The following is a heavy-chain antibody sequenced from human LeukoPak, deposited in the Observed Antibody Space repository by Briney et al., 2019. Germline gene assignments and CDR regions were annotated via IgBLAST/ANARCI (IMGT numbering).Heavy chain of an antibody. Sequence: PGGSLRLSCAASGFTVSSNYMSWVRRAPGKGLEWVGRIKSKTDGGTTDYAAPVKGRFTISRDDSKNTLYLQMNSLKTEDTAVYYCTTADYYDSSGFFVWGQGTLVTVSS. D-gene: IGHD3-22*01. CDR1: GFTVSSNY. V-gene: IGHV3-15*01. J-gene: IGHJ4*02. CDR3: TTADYYDSSGFFV. CDR2: IKSKTDGGTT.